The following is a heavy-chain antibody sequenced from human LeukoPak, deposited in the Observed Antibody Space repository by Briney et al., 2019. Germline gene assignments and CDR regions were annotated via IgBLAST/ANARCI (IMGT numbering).Heavy chain of an antibody. V-gene: IGHV4-38-2*02. J-gene: IGHJ4*02. CDR2: IYHSEST. CDR1: GYSISSGYY. Sequence: SETLSLTCTVSGYSISSGYYWGWIRQPPGKGLEWIGSIYHSESTYYNPSLKSRVTISVDTSKNQFSLKLSSVTAADTAVYYCAREPPGYWGQGILVTVSS. CDR3: AREPPGY.